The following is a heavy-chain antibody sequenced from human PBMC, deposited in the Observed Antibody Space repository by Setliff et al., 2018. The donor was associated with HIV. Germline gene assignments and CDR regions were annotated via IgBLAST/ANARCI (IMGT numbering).Heavy chain of an antibody. J-gene: IGHJ4*02. Sequence: TGGSLRLSCAASGFSFSNSWMTWVRQAPGKGLEWVATIKEDGREKYYVGSVKGRFTISRDNAKRSLYLQMNRLKTDDTAFYYCATFADGPDSWGQGTLVTVS. V-gene: IGHV3-7*01. CDR1: GFSFSNSW. CDR3: ATFADGPDS. CDR2: IKEDGREK. D-gene: IGHD3-3*01.